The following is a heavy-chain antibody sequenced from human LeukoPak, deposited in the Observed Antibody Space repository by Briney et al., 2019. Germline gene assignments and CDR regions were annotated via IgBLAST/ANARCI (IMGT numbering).Heavy chain of an antibody. D-gene: IGHD5-12*01. CDR2: ISAYNGNT. Sequence: GASVKVSCKASGYTFTSYGISWVRQAPGQGLECMGWISAYNGNTNYAQKLQGRVTMTTDTSTSTAYIELRSLRSDDTAVYYCAREYSGYDWGHFDYWGQGTLVTVSS. V-gene: IGHV1-18*01. J-gene: IGHJ4*02. CDR3: AREYSGYDWGHFDY. CDR1: GYTFTSYG.